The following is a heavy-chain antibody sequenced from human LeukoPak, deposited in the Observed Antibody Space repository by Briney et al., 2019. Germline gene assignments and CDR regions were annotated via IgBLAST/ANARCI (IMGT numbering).Heavy chain of an antibody. D-gene: IGHD3-3*01. V-gene: IGHV1-2*06. J-gene: IGHJ4*02. CDR1: GYTFTGYY. Sequence: ASVKVSCKASGYTFTGYYMHWVRQAPGQGLEWMGRINPNSGGTNYAQKFQGRVTMTRDTSISTAYMELRSLRSDDTAVYYCARASLLDFWSGYYAFDYWGQGTLVTVSS. CDR2: INPNSGGT. CDR3: ARASLLDFWSGYYAFDY.